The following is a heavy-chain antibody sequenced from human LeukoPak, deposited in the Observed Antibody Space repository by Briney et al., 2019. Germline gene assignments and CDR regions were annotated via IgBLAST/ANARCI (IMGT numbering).Heavy chain of an antibody. Sequence: GGSLRLCCATSGFTFGDYAMPWVRQAPGKGLEWVAGITWNSGSIVYADSVKGRFTISRDNAKNSLYLQMNSLRAEDTALYYCAKSPLPDSSGYYTLWDWGQGTLVTVSS. CDR1: GFTFGDYA. CDR2: ITWNSGSI. CDR3: AKSPLPDSSGYYTLWD. V-gene: IGHV3-9*01. J-gene: IGHJ4*02. D-gene: IGHD3-22*01.